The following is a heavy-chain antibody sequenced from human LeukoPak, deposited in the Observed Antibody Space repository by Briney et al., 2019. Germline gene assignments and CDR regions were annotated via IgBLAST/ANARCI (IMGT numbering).Heavy chain of an antibody. CDR3: ARVRSSSINLYYYYYMDV. V-gene: IGHV4-34*01. Sequence: SETLSLTCAVYGGSFSGYYWSWIRQPPGKGLEWIGEINHSGSTNYNPSLKSRVTISEDTSKNQFSLKLSSVTAADTAVYYCARVRSSSINLYYYYYMDVWGKGTTVTISS. D-gene: IGHD2-2*01. J-gene: IGHJ6*03. CDR1: GGSFSGYY. CDR2: INHSGST.